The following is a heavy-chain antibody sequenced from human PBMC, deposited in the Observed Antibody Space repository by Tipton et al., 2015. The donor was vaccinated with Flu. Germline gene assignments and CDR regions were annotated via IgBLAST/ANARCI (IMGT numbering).Heavy chain of an antibody. D-gene: IGHD2-15*01. CDR3: ARRDPNYSLFDP. V-gene: IGHV4-59*08. CDR1: GGSISPYF. CDR2: IHYSGST. J-gene: IGHJ5*02. Sequence: TLSLTCIVSGGSISPYFWSWIRQPPGKGLEWIGYIHYSGSTNYNPSLKSRVTMSIDTSKNQFSLKVNSVTAADTAVYYCARRDPNYSLFDPWGQGTLVTVSS.